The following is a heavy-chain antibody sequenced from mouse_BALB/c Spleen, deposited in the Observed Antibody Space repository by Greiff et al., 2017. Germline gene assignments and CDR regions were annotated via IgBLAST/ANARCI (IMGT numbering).Heavy chain of an antibody. CDR2: ISYSGST. CDR1: GYSITSDYA. J-gene: IGHJ3*01. CDR3: ARSGDYVPFAY. D-gene: IGHD2-4*01. Sequence: EVKLMESGPGLVKPSQSLSLTCTVTGYSITSDYAWNWIRQFPGNKLEWMGYISYSGSTSYNPSLKSRISITRDTSKNQFFLQLNSVTTEDTATYYCARSGDYVPFAYWGQGTLVTVSA. V-gene: IGHV3-2*02.